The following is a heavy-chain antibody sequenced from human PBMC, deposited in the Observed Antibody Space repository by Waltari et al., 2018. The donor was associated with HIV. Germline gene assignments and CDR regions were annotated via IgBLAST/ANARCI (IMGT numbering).Heavy chain of an antibody. D-gene: IGHD2-2*01. CDR2: ISYDGSNK. Sequence: QVQLVESGGGVVQPGRSLRLSCAASGFTFSSYGMHWVRQAPGKGLEWVAVISYDGSNKYYADSVKGRFTISRDNSKNTLYLQMNSLRAEDTAVYYCAKAWGEYQENHYGRDVWGQGTTVTVSS. CDR1: GFTFSSYG. V-gene: IGHV3-30*18. CDR3: AKAWGEYQENHYGRDV. J-gene: IGHJ6*02.